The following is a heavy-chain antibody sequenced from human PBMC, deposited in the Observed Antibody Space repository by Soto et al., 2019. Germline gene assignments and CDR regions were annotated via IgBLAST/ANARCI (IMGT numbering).Heavy chain of an antibody. D-gene: IGHD3-10*01. V-gene: IGHV4-61*01. Sequence: QVQLQESGPGLVKPSETLSLTCTVSGGSVSSGSYYWSWIRQPPGKGLEWIGYIYYSGSTNYNPSLKSRVTISVDTSKNQFSLKLSSVTAADTAVYYCARDNYPHYGSGSYHNWFDPWGQGTLVTVSS. CDR3: ARDNYPHYGSGSYHNWFDP. CDR2: IYYSGST. CDR1: GGSVSSGSYY. J-gene: IGHJ5*02.